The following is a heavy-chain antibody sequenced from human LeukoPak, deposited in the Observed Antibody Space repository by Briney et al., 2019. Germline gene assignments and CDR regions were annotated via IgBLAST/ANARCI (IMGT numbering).Heavy chain of an antibody. J-gene: IGHJ4*02. CDR3: ARRRYDASGYYPSRGRYFDY. V-gene: IGHV4-4*02. CDR1: GGSISSSNW. Sequence: PSGTLSLTCAVSGGSISSSNWWSWVRQPPEKGLEWIGEINHSGSTNYNPSLKSRVTISVDTSKNQFSLELTSVTAADTAVYYCARRRYDASGYYPSRGRYFDYWGQGTLVTVSS. CDR2: INHSGST. D-gene: IGHD3-22*01.